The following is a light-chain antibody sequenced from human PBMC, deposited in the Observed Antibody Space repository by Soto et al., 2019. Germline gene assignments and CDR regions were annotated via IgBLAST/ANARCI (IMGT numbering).Light chain of an antibody. V-gene: IGKV3-20*01. CDR3: QQHGRGPWT. CDR1: QSVSSNN. J-gene: IGKJ1*01. CDR2: VAS. Sequence: EIVLTQSPDTLSLSPGERATLSCRASQSVSSNNLAWYQHKPDQPPRLLIYVASRRATGIQDRFSGSGSGSEFSLNITRLEPEDFAVYCCQQHGRGPWTFGQGTRVEIK.